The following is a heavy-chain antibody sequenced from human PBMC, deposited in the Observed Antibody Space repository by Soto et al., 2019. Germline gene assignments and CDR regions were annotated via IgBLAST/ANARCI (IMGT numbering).Heavy chain of an antibody. V-gene: IGHV4-34*01. D-gene: IGHD3-16*01. Sequence: QVQLQQWGAGLSKPSETLSLTCAVYGGSFSGYYWSWIRQPPGKGLEWIGEIDHSGGTNYNPSLRSVVTTSVDTSKNQFSLKLSSVTAADTAVYYCARGRLGGAANWGQGTLVTVSS. CDR1: GGSFSGYY. CDR2: IDHSGGT. CDR3: ARGRLGGAAN. J-gene: IGHJ4*02.